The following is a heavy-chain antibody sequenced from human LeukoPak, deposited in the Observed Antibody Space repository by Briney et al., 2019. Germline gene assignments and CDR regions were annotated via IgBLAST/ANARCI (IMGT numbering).Heavy chain of an antibody. V-gene: IGHV3-66*01. CDR1: GFAFSSYT. Sequence: GVSLRLSCPAFGFAFSSYTKHWVRQAPGKGLEWISVIYSGGSTYYADSVKGRFTISRDNSKNTLYLQMNSLRAEDTAVYYCARDSDDSSWNGLFDYWGQGTLVTVSS. CDR2: IYSGGST. CDR3: ARDSDDSSWNGLFDY. D-gene: IGHD3-22*01. J-gene: IGHJ4*02.